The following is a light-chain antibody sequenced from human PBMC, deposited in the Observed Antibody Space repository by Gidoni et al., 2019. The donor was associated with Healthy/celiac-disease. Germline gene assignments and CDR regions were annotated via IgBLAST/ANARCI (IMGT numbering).Light chain of an antibody. CDR2: DAS. CDR1: QSVSSY. V-gene: IGKV3-11*01. Sequence: EIVLTQSPATLSLSPGERATLSCRASQSVSSYVAWYQQKPGQAPRLLIYDASNRATGIPARFSGSGYGTDFTLTISRLEPEDFAVYYCQQRSNWPPWTFGQGTKVEIK. J-gene: IGKJ1*01. CDR3: QQRSNWPPWT.